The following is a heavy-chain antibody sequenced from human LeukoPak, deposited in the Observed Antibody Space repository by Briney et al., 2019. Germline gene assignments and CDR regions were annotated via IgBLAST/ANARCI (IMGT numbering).Heavy chain of an antibody. CDR2: VYTSGST. V-gene: IGHV4-4*07. Sequence: SETLSLTCTVSGGSISGYYWSWIRQPAGKGLEWIGRVYTSGSTHYNPSLKSRVTISVDTSKNQFSLKLSSVTAADTAVYYCARSAYSSGWHLREFDYWGQGTLVTVSS. J-gene: IGHJ4*02. CDR3: ARSAYSSGWHLREFDY. CDR1: GGSISGYY. D-gene: IGHD6-19*01.